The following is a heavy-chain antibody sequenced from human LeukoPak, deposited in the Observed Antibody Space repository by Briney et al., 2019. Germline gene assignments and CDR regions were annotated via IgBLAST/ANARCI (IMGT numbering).Heavy chain of an antibody. CDR1: GYTFTGYY. D-gene: IGHD1-14*01. Sequence: RASVKVSCKASGYTFTGYYMHWVRQAPGHGLEWMGWINPNSGGTNYAQKFQGRVTMTRDTSISTAYMELSRLRSDDTAVYYCARDYGNGYGMDVWGQGTPVTVSS. J-gene: IGHJ6*02. V-gene: IGHV1-2*02. CDR3: ARDYGNGYGMDV. CDR2: INPNSGGT.